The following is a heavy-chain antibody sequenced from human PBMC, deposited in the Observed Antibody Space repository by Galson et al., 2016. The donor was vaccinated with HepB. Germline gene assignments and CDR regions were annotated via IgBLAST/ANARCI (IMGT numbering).Heavy chain of an antibody. V-gene: IGHV3-30*18. CDR2: ISHDGKTE. CDR1: GFGFRSYG. Sequence: SLRLSCATSGFGFRSYGLHWVRQAPGKGLEWVAAISHDGKTEFYVDSVKGRFSISRDSARDTLFLQMNSLRDDDTALYYCAKDQAGVTRSPSHWGRGTLVIVSS. D-gene: IGHD2-21*02. J-gene: IGHJ4*02. CDR3: AKDQAGVTRSPSH.